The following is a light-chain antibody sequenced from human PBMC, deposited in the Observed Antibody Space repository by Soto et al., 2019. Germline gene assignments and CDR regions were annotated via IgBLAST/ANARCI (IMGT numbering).Light chain of an antibody. J-gene: IGKJ1*01. CDR3: QQYNSYST. Sequence: DIQMTQYPSALSASVGDRVTITCRASQSISSWLAWYQQKPGKAPKLLIYKASSLESGVPSRLSGSGSGTEFTLTISSMKPDDFATYYCQQYNSYSTFGQGTKVDIK. V-gene: IGKV1-5*03. CDR2: KAS. CDR1: QSISSW.